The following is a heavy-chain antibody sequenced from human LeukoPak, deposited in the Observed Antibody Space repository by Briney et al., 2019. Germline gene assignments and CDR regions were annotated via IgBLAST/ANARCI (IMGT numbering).Heavy chain of an antibody. V-gene: IGHV1-69*13. J-gene: IGHJ4*02. CDR1: GGTFSSYA. CDR3: ARGGMNYDFWSGSQWAFDY. CDR2: IIPIFGTA. D-gene: IGHD3-3*01. Sequence: EASVKVSCKASGGTFSSYAISWVRQAPGQGLEWMGGIIPIFGTANYAQKFQGRVTITADESTSTAYMELSSLRSEDTAVYYCARGGMNYDFWSGSQWAFDYWGQGTLVTVSS.